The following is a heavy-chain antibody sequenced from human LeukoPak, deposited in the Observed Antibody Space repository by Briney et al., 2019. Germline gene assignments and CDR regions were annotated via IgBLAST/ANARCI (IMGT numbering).Heavy chain of an antibody. J-gene: IGHJ4*02. V-gene: IGHV4-61*01. D-gene: IGHD3-3*01. CDR3: ARVGYYRLDY. Sequence: PSQTLSLTCTVSGGSLSSGSYYWSWLRQPPGKGLEGIGYIYYSGTTNYNPSLKSRVTISVDTSKIQFSLKLNAVTAADTAVYYCARVGYYRLDYWGQGILVTVSS. CDR1: GGSLSSGSYY. CDR2: IYYSGTT.